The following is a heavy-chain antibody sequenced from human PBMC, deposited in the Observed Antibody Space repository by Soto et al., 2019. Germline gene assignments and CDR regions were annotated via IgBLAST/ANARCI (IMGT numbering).Heavy chain of an antibody. CDR1: GGSISSSSFH. J-gene: IGHJ1*01. D-gene: IGHD3-22*01. V-gene: IGHV4-39*07. CDR2: IYYSGST. CDR3: ARERIESGYPWCFQH. Sequence: SETLSLTCTVSGGSISSSSFHWGWIRQPPGKGLEWIGSIYYSGSTYYSPSLKSRVTISVDTSKNQFSLKLSSVTAADTAVYYCARERIESGYPWCFQHWGQGTLVTVSS.